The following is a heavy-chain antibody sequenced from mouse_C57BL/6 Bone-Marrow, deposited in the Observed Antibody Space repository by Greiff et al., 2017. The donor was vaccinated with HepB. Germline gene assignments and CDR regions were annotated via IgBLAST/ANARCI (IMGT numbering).Heavy chain of an antibody. J-gene: IGHJ4*01. CDR2: ISYSGST. Sequence: EVKLQESGPGLAKPSQTLSLTCSFTGYSITSDYWNWIRKFPGNKLEYMGYISYSGSTYYNPSLKSRISITRDTSKNQYYLQLNSVTTEDTATYYCARSPYGNYAYYAMDYWGQGTSVTVSS. CDR1: GYSITSDY. D-gene: IGHD2-1*01. V-gene: IGHV3-8*01. CDR3: ARSPYGNYAYYAMDY.